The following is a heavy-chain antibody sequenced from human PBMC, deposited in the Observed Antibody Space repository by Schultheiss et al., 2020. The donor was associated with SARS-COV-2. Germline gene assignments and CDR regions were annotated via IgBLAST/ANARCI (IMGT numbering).Heavy chain of an antibody. D-gene: IGHD2-15*01. J-gene: IGHJ6*02. CDR3: ARAMGGGSPLDV. Sequence: SVKVSCKASGGTFSSYAISWVRQAPGQGLEWMGGIIPIFGTANYAQKFQGRVTITRDTSASTAYMELSSLRSEDTAVYYCARAMGGGSPLDVWGQGTTVTVSS. V-gene: IGHV1-69*05. CDR2: IIPIFGTA. CDR1: GGTFSSYA.